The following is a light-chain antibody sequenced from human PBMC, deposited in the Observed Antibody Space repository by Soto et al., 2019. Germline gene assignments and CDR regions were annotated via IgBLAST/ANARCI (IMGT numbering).Light chain of an antibody. J-gene: IGLJ3*02. Sequence: QLVLTQPPSASGTPGQRVTISCSGSSSNIGSNPVTWYQHRPGSAPTLLIYISNHRPSGVPDRFSGSTSGTSASLAISGLQSEDEAVYYCAAWDDSLSGHWVFGGGTKLT. V-gene: IGLV1-44*01. CDR1: SSNIGSNP. CDR2: ISN. CDR3: AAWDDSLSGHWV.